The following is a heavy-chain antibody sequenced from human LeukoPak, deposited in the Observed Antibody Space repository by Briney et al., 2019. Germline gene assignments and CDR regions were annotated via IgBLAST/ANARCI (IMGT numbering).Heavy chain of an antibody. CDR1: GYRFTSYG. V-gene: IGHV1-18*01. J-gene: IGHJ4*02. Sequence: ASVKVSCKASGYRFTSYGISWVRQAPGQGLEWMGWISGYNGNTNYAQKLQGRVTMTTDTSTGTAYMELRSLRSDDTAVYYCAREYCSTTRCYMADYWGRGTLVTVSS. CDR3: AREYCSTTRCYMADY. D-gene: IGHD2-2*01. CDR2: ISGYNGNT.